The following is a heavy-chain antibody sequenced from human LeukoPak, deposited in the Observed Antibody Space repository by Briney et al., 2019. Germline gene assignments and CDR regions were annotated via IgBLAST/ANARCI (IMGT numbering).Heavy chain of an antibody. D-gene: IGHD4-17*01. CDR1: GFTFSSNP. V-gene: IGHV3-23*01. J-gene: IGHJ4*02. CDR3: AKGHTDYGTGFDL. CDR2: VSGGGGNT. Sequence: PGGSLRLSCAASGFTFSSNPMPWVRQAPGKGLEWVSIVSGGGGNTYYVDSVKGRFTISRDNSKNTLYLQMNSLRVEDTAVYYCAKGHTDYGTGFDLWGQGTLVIVSS.